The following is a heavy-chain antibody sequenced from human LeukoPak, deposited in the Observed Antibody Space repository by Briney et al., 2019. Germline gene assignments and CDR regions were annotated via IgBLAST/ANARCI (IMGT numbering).Heavy chain of an antibody. V-gene: IGHV4-59*08. J-gene: IGHJ6*02. CDR1: GGSISSYY. Sequence: SETLSLTCTVSGGSISSYYWRWIRQPPGKGLEWIGYIYYCWSTNHNPCLKIRFTISVNTSRDQFSLKLTSVTAADTAVYYCARQTILGYCSGGSCPAPYYYYGMDVWGQGTTVTVSS. CDR2: IYYCWST. CDR3: ARQTILGYCSGGSCPAPYYYYGMDV. D-gene: IGHD2-15*01.